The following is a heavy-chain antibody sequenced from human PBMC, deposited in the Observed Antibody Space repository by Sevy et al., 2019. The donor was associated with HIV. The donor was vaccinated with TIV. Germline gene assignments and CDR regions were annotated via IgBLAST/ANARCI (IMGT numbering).Heavy chain of an antibody. Sequence: GGSLRLSCAASGFTFSSYAMTWVHQAPGKGLEWVSGISGSGGSTYYADSVRGRFTISRDNSKNTVYLQMNTLRAEDTAVYYCAKTLDYYSKTNIDFWGQGTLVTVSS. CDR1: GFTFSSYA. CDR3: AKTLDYYSKTNIDF. CDR2: ISGSGGST. D-gene: IGHD3-10*01. J-gene: IGHJ4*02. V-gene: IGHV3-23*01.